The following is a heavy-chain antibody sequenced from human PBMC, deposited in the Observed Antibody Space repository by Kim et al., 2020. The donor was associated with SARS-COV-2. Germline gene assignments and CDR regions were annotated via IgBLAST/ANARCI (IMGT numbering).Heavy chain of an antibody. D-gene: IGHD3-22*01. Sequence: SETLSLTCTVSGGSISSGGYYWSWIRQHPGKGLEWIGYIYYSGSTYYNPSLKSRVTISVDTSKNQFSLKLSSVTAADTAVYYCARAPGLDTMIVVVTHFDYGGQGTLVTLSS. CDR2: IYYSGST. CDR3: ARAPGLDTMIVVVTHFDY. CDR1: GGSISSGGYY. V-gene: IGHV4-31*03. J-gene: IGHJ4*02.